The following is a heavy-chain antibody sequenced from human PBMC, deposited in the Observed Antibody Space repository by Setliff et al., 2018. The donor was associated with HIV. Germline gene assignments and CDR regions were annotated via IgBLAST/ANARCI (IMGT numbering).Heavy chain of an antibody. V-gene: IGHV4-59*11. D-gene: IGHD3-9*01. CDR3: ARDPSQYLDFLFDPQPFNV. CDR1: SGYMSGHF. Sequence: SETLSLTCTVSSGYMSGHFWTWVRQAPGEGLEWIGNIYLGETTNYNPSLKSRATISLDTSKRQFSLHLTSVTAADTAIYYCARDPSQYLDFLFDPQPFNVWGHGTMVTVSS. CDR2: IYLGETT. J-gene: IGHJ3*01.